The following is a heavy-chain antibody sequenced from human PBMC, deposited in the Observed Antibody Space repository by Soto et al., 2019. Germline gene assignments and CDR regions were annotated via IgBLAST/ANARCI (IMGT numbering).Heavy chain of an antibody. CDR1: GFTFSSYG. J-gene: IGHJ4*02. D-gene: IGHD6-13*01. Sequence: EVQLLESGGGLVQPGGSLRLSCAASGFTFSSYGMSWVRQAPGKGLEWVSGISGSGGSTYYADSVKGRFTISRDNPKNTLYLQMNSLRAEDTAVYYCAKAGRYSSSRGYFDYWGQGTLVPVSS. V-gene: IGHV3-23*01. CDR2: ISGSGGST. CDR3: AKAGRYSSSRGYFDY.